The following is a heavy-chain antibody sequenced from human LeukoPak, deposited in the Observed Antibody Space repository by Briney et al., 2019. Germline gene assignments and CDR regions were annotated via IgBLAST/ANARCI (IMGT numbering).Heavy chain of an antibody. J-gene: IGHJ6*02. CDR1: GFTFSDYD. CDR3: ARDPLTYGDYGIYYYGMDV. V-gene: IGHV3-13*01. Sequence: GGSLRLSCAASGFTFSDYDMHWVRQATGKGLEWVSAIGTAGDTYYTGSVKGRFTISRDNAKNSLYLQMNSLRAEDTAVYYCARDPLTYGDYGIYYYGMDVWGQGTTVTVSS. D-gene: IGHD4-17*01. CDR2: IGTAGDT.